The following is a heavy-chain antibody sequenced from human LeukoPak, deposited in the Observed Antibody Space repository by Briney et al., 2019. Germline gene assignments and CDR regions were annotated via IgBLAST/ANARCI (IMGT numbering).Heavy chain of an antibody. D-gene: IGHD3-9*01. CDR3: ARGGGVLTGYLDY. V-gene: IGHV4-34*01. J-gene: IGHJ4*02. Sequence: SETLSLTCAVYGGSFSGFYWSWIRQPPGKGLEWIGEINHSGSTNYNPSLKSRVTISVDTSKNQFSLKLSSVTAADTAVYYCARGGGVLTGYLDYWGQGTLVTVSS. CDR2: INHSGST. CDR1: GGSFSGFY.